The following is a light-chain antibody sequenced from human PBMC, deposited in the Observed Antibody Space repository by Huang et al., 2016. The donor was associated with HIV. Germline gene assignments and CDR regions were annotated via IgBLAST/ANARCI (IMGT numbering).Light chain of an antibody. V-gene: IGKV3-15*01. CDR3: QQYDNWPLT. CDR1: QSVSTN. J-gene: IGKJ4*01. CDR2: GAS. Sequence: EIVMTQSPASLSVSPGQRATLSCRASQSVSTNLAWYQQKPGQAPRLLIYGASTSATGLPARFSGSGSGTEFTLAINSLQSEDFAVYYCQQYDNWPLTFGGGTKVEIK.